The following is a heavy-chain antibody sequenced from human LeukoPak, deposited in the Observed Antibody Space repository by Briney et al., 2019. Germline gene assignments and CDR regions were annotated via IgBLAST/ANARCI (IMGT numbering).Heavy chain of an antibody. D-gene: IGHD3-9*01. Sequence: PGGSLRLSCAASGFTFSSYEMNWVRQAPGKGLEWVSYISSSGSTIYYADSVKGRFNISRDNAKNSLYLQMNSLRAEDTAVYYCARGGSGLYDILTGQEFDYWGQGTLVTVSS. CDR3: ARGGSGLYDILTGQEFDY. J-gene: IGHJ4*02. CDR2: ISSSGSTI. V-gene: IGHV3-48*03. CDR1: GFTFSSYE.